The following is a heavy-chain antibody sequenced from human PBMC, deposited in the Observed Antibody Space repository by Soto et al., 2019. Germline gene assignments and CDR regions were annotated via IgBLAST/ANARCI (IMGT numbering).Heavy chain of an antibody. CDR2: ISGSGGST. CDR1: GFTFSSYA. J-gene: IGHJ4*02. CDR3: AKARLYYDAFQAFDY. D-gene: IGHD3-22*01. V-gene: IGHV3-23*01. Sequence: GGSLRLSCAASGFTFSSYAMSWVRQAPGKGLEWVSAISGSGGSTYYADSVKGRFTISRDNSKNTLYLQMNSLRAEDTAVYYCAKARLYYDAFQAFDYWGQGTLVTVSS.